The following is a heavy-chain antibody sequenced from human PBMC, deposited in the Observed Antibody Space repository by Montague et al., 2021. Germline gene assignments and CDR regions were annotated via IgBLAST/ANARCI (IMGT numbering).Heavy chain of an antibody. CDR2: VSHGGRT. V-gene: IGHV4-38-2*02. CDR1: RSLINSDYY. Sequence: SETLSLTCTVSRSLINSDYYWGWIRQPPGKGLEWMGSVSHGGRTYYNPPLKSRVTISADTSMNQFSLNLRSVTAADTAVYFCARRLGIRAPFDYWGQGTLVTVSS. D-gene: IGHD7-27*01. CDR3: ARRLGIRAPFDY. J-gene: IGHJ4*02.